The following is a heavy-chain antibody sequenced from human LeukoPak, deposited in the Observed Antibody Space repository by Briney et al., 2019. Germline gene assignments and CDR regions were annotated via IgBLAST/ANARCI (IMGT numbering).Heavy chain of an antibody. J-gene: IGHJ4*02. D-gene: IGHD6-13*01. V-gene: IGHV1-18*01. Sequence: GASVTVSCKASGYTFTSYGISWVRQAPGQGLEWMGWISAYNGNTNYAQKLQGRVTMTTDTSTSTAYMELRSLRSDDTAVYSCARAKRMSAAGYRDPTLDYWGQGSLVTVSS. CDR1: GYTFTSYG. CDR2: ISAYNGNT. CDR3: ARAKRMSAAGYRDPTLDY.